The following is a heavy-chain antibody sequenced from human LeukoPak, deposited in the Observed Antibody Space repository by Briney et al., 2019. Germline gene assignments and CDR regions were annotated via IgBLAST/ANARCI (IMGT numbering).Heavy chain of an antibody. J-gene: IGHJ4*02. V-gene: IGHV1-69*13. CDR2: IIPIFGTA. CDR3: ARGAGTSYYFDY. D-gene: IGHD1-1*01. CDR1: GGTFSSYA. Sequence: TSVKVSCKASGGTFSSYAISWVRQAPGQGLEWMGGIIPIFGTAHYAQKFQGRVTITADESTSTAYMELSSLRSEDTAVYYCARGAGTSYYFDYWGQGTLVTVSS.